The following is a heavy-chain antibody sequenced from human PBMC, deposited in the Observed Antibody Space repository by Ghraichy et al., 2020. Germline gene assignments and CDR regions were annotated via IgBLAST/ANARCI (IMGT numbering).Heavy chain of an antibody. D-gene: IGHD6-19*01. CDR2: IQNAGKT. J-gene: IGHJ4*02. Sequence: TLSLTCAVSGASFSGDGWWSWVRQPPGRGLEWITEIQNAGKTNSNASLKSRVTISLDKSKRQVSLTLNSVTAADTAVYFCVRHGWFSFEDWGPGTLVTVSA. V-gene: IGHV4-4*01. CDR3: VRHGWFSFED. CDR1: GASFSGDGW.